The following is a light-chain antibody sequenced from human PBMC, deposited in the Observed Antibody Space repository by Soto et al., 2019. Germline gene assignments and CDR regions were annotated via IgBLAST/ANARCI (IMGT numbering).Light chain of an antibody. CDR1: QSVSSN. J-gene: IGKJ2*01. Sequence: EIVMTQSPATLSVSPGERATLSCRASQSVSSNLAWYQQKPGQAPTLLIYGASARATGIPAWFSGSGSGTEFTLTISSLQSEDFAVYYCQHYNNWPFTFGQGTKLEI. CDR3: QHYNNWPFT. CDR2: GAS. V-gene: IGKV3-15*01.